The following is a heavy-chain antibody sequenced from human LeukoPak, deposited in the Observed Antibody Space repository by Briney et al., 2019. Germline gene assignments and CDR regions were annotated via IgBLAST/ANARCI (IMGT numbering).Heavy chain of an antibody. CDR2: IYYSGST. Sequence: SETLSLTCTVSGGTISSYYWNWIRQPPGKGLEWIGYIYYSGSTNYNPSLKSRVTISVDTSKNQFSLKLSSVTAADTAVYYCARDRDPYYDSSGYYPLLWYWGQGTLVTVSS. CDR3: ARDRDPYYDSSGYYPLLWY. J-gene: IGHJ4*02. D-gene: IGHD3-22*01. V-gene: IGHV4-59*01. CDR1: GGTISSYY.